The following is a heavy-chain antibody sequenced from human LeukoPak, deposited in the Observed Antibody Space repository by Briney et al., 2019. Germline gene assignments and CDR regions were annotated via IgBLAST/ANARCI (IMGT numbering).Heavy chain of an antibody. D-gene: IGHD6-6*01. CDR2: ISAYNGNT. V-gene: IGHV1-18*01. CDR3: ARERSIAARDDYFDY. J-gene: IGHJ4*02. CDR1: GYTFTSYG. Sequence: ASVKVSCKASGYTFTSYGISWVRQAPGQGLEWMGWISAYNGNTNYAQKLQGRVTMTTDTSTSTVYMELRSLRSDDTAVYYCARERSIAARDDYFDYWGQGTLVTVSS.